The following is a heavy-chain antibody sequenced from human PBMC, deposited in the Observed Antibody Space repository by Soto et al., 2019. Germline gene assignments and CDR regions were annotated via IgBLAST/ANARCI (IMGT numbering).Heavy chain of an antibody. CDR1: GFTFSSYA. CDR2: ISTDGGIT. D-gene: IGHD2-2*01. CDR3: ARVSCSSTTCKVPFDY. Sequence: PGGSLRLSCAASGFTFSSYAMHWVRQAPGKGLEYASAISTDGGITYYANSVKGRFTISRDNAKNTLYLQMNSLRAEDTAVYYCARVSCSSTTCKVPFDYWGQGTLVTVSS. J-gene: IGHJ4*02. V-gene: IGHV3-64*01.